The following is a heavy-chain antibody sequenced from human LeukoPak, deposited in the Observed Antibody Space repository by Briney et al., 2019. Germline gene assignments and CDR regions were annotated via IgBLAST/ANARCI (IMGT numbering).Heavy chain of an antibody. Sequence: PGRSLSLSCAASGFTFSSYGMHWVRQAPGKGLEWVAVVSYDETYKYYGDSVKGRFTISRDNSKNTLSLQMNSLRAEDTAVYHCAKGATEQLVRTNFDYWGQGTLVTVSS. J-gene: IGHJ4*02. V-gene: IGHV3-30*18. D-gene: IGHD6-13*01. CDR1: GFTFSSYG. CDR2: VSYDETYK. CDR3: AKGATEQLVRTNFDY.